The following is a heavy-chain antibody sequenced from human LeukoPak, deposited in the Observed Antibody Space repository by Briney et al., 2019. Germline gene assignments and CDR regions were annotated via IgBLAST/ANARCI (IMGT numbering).Heavy chain of an antibody. V-gene: IGHV1-46*01. J-gene: IGHJ4*02. CDR1: GYTFTSYY. D-gene: IGHD6-19*01. Sequence: ASVKVSCKASGYTFTSYYMHWVRQAPGQGLEWMGIINPSGGSTSYAQKFQGRVTMTRDMSTSTVYMELSSLRSEDTAVYYCARGLRDVAVAGTCDYWGQGTLVTVS. CDR2: INPSGGST. CDR3: ARGLRDVAVAGTCDY.